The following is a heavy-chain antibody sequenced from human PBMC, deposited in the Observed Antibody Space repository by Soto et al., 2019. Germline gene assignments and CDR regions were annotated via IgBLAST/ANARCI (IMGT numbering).Heavy chain of an antibody. CDR1: GGSIRSYY. V-gene: IGHV4-59*01. J-gene: IGHJ4*02. CDR3: ARVEDSSGFGLYYFDY. Sequence: QVQLQESGPGLVKPSETLSLTCTVSGGSIRSYYWSWIRQPPGKGLEWIGYIYYSGSTNYNPSLKSRVTISVDTSKNQFSLKLSSVTAADTAVYYCARVEDSSGFGLYYFDYWGQGTLVTVSS. CDR2: IYYSGST. D-gene: IGHD3-22*01.